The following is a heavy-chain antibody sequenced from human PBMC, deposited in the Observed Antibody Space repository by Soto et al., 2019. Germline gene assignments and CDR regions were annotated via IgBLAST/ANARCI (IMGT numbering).Heavy chain of an antibody. V-gene: IGHV3-30*18. CDR1: GFTFSIYG. CDR3: AKDQASGQGSFDS. CDR2: ISYDGSNQ. J-gene: IGHJ4*02. Sequence: XGSLQISCAASGFTFSIYGMHWVRQAPDKGLEWVALISYDGSNQYYADSVKGRFTISRDNSKNTLFLQMNSLRADDTAVYYCAKDQASGQGSFDSWGQGTLVTVSS.